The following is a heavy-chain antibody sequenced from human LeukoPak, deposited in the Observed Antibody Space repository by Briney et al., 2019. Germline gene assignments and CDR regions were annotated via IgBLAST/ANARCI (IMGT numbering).Heavy chain of an antibody. CDR3: ARDPGPAEYFQH. CDR1: GSTVSSNY. J-gene: IGHJ1*01. CDR2: IYSGGST. Sequence: PGGSLRLSCAASGSTVSSNYMSWVRQAPGKGLEWVSVIYSGGSTYYADSVKGRFTISRDNSKNTLYFQMNSLRVEDTAVYYCARDPGPAEYFQHWGQGTLVTVSS. V-gene: IGHV3-66*01.